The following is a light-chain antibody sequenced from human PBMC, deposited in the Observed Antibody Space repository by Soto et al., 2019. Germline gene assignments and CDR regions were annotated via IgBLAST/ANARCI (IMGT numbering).Light chain of an antibody. Sequence: QSALTQPPSASGSPGQSVTISCTGTSSDVGNYNYVSWYQQHPDKAPKLMIYEVNKRPSGVPDRFAGSKSGTTASLTVSGLQAEDEADYYCTSYAGYSNPVIVGGGTKRTVL. CDR2: EVN. J-gene: IGLJ2*01. V-gene: IGLV2-8*01. CDR3: TSYAGYSNPVI. CDR1: SSDVGNYNY.